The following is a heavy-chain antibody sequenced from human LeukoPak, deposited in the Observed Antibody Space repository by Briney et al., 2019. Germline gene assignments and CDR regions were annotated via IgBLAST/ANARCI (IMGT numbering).Heavy chain of an antibody. CDR1: GFTFSSYG. CDR3: AKDFGGIAAAGYFDY. Sequence: GGSLRLSCAASGFTFSSYGMSWVRQAPGKGLEWVSAISGSGGSTYYADSVKGRFTISRDNSKNTLYLQMNSLRAEDTAVYYCAKDFGGIAAAGYFDYWGQGTLVTVSS. J-gene: IGHJ4*02. V-gene: IGHV3-23*01. CDR2: ISGSGGST. D-gene: IGHD6-13*01.